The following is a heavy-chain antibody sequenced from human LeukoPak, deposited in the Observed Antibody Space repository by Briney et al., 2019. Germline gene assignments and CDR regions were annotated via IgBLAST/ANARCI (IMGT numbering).Heavy chain of an antibody. Sequence: PGGSLRLSCAASGFTFSSYEMNWVRQAPGKGLEWVSYISSSGSTIYYADSVKGRFTISRDNSKNTLYLQMNSLRAEDTAVYYCEGGTSDAFDIWGQGTMVTVSS. CDR2: ISSSGSTI. CDR1: GFTFSSYE. D-gene: IGHD1-1*01. CDR3: EGGTSDAFDI. V-gene: IGHV3-48*03. J-gene: IGHJ3*02.